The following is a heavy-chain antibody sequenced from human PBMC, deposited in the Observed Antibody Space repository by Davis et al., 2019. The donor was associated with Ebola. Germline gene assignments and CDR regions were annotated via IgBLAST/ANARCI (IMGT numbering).Heavy chain of an antibody. Sequence: PGGSLRLSCAASGFTFSSYAMHWVRQAPGKGLEWVAVISYDGSNKYYADSVKGRFTISRDNSKNTLYLQMNSLKTEDTAVYYCTSGSNPRGGLNDYWGQGTLVTVSS. V-gene: IGHV3-30-3*01. CDR2: ISYDGSNK. J-gene: IGHJ4*02. D-gene: IGHD4-11*01. CDR1: GFTFSSYA. CDR3: TSGSNPRGGLNDY.